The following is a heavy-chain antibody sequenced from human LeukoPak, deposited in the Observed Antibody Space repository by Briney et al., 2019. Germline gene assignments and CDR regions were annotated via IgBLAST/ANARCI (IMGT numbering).Heavy chain of an antibody. V-gene: IGHV4-59*01. CDR1: GGSISSYY. Sequence: PSETLSLTCTVSGGSISSYYWSWIRQPPGKGLEWIGYIYYSGSTNYNPSLKSRVTISVDTSKNQFSLKLSSVTAADTAVYYCARAPGSGYSFNRFDPWGQGTLVTVSS. J-gene: IGHJ5*02. D-gene: IGHD3-22*01. CDR2: IYYSGST. CDR3: ARAPGSGYSFNRFDP.